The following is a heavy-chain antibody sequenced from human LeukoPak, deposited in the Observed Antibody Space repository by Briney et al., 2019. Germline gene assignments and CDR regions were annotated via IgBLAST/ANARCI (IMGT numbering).Heavy chain of an antibody. D-gene: IGHD6-19*01. CDR1: ASTFDTHD. CDR3: AKEQSSGWYRTADY. V-gene: IGHV3-30*18. CDR2: ASRDGVSQ. Sequence: PTGGSLRLSCAASASTFDTHDMGWVRRPPGKGLGWVGFASRDGVSQTYGDSVEARFTISRDQSDKTLFLQMNSLRPEDTAIYYCAKEQSSGWYRTADYWGRGTLVTVSS. J-gene: IGHJ4*02.